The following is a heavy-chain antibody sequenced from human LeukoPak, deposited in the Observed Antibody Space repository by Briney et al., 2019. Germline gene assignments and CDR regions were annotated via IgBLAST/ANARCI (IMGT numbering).Heavy chain of an antibody. CDR3: YGRSSLFDF. J-gene: IGHJ4*02. CDR2: VKQDGSEK. D-gene: IGHD4-17*01. Sequence: GGSLRLSCVGTGFTFGSYWMNWVRQAPGKGLEWVASVKQDGSEKYYVDSVRGRFNISRDNAKNSLFLQMHSLRAEDTAVYYCYGRSSLFDFWGQGTLVTVSS. V-gene: IGHV3-7*01. CDR1: GFTFGSYW.